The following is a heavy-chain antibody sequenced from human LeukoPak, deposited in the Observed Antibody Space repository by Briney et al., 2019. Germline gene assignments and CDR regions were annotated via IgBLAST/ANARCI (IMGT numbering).Heavy chain of an antibody. CDR3: ARQTRSGATIDY. Sequence: SETLSLTCTVSGGSIISSSYYWGWIRQPPGKGLEWIGNIYYTGSTYYNPSLKSRVTISVDTSKKQFSLRLSSVTAADTAVYYCARQTRSGATIDYWGQGTLVTVSS. CDR2: IYYTGST. CDR1: GGSIISSSYY. J-gene: IGHJ4*02. D-gene: IGHD5-12*01. V-gene: IGHV4-39*01.